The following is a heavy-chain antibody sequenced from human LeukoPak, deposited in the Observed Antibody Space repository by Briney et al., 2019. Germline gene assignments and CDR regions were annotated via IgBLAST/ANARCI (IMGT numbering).Heavy chain of an antibody. V-gene: IGHV4-39*07. CDR2: IYYTGST. CDR1: GGSISSRSYY. Sequence: SETLSLTCTVSGGSISSRSYYWGWIRQPPGKGLEWIGSIYYTGSTYYNPSLKSRVTISVDTSKNQFSLKLSYVTAADTAVYYCAREITTVTQTDYWGQGTLVTVSS. D-gene: IGHD4-17*01. CDR3: AREITTVTQTDY. J-gene: IGHJ4*02.